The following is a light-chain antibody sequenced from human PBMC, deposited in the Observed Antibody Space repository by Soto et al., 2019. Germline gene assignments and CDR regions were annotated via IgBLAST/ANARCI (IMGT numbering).Light chain of an antibody. CDR1: SSDVGGYNY. CDR2: DVS. V-gene: IGLV2-14*01. Sequence: QSALTQPASVSGSPGQSITISCTGTSSDVGGYNYVSWYQQHPGKAPKLMIYDVSNRPSGVANRFSGSKSGSTASLTISGLQGEDEVDYYCSSYAGSSTVVFGGGSQLTVL. J-gene: IGLJ2*01. CDR3: SSYAGSSTVV.